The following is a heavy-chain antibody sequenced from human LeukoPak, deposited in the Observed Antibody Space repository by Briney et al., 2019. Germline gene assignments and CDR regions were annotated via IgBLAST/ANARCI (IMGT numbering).Heavy chain of an antibody. V-gene: IGHV3-30-3*01. CDR1: GFTFSSYA. J-gene: IGHJ6*02. CDR2: ISYDGSNK. D-gene: IGHD6-6*01. Sequence: GLLRLSCAASGFTFSSYAMHWVRQAPGKGLGWVAVISYDGSNKYYADSVKGRFTISRDNSKNTLYLQMNSLRAEDTAVYYCARSSSSSLYYYYGMDVWGQGTTVTVSS. CDR3: ARSSSSSLYYYYGMDV.